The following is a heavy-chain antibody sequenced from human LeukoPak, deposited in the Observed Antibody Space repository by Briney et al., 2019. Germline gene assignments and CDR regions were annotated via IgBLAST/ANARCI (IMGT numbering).Heavy chain of an antibody. CDR1: GYTFTSYG. V-gene: IGHV1-3*01. CDR3: AREHDTFTAFFFDF. J-gene: IGHJ4*02. CDR2: INAGTGNT. Sequence: ASVKVSCKASGYTFTSYGISWVRQAPGQRLEYVGWINAGTGNTKSSEKFQGRVTITRDASASTAYMELTSLKSEDTAVYYCAREHDTFTAFFFDFWGQGTLVTVSS. D-gene: IGHD3-9*01.